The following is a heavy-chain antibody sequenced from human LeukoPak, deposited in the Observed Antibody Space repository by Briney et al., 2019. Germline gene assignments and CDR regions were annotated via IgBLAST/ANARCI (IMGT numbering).Heavy chain of an antibody. J-gene: IGHJ5*02. D-gene: IGHD3-3*01. CDR2: IYPGDSDT. CDR3: ARTVKPYDFWSGYYTWDFDP. V-gene: IGHV5-51*01. Sequence: GESLKISCKGSGYSFTSYWIGWVRQMPGKGQEWMGIIYPGDSDTRYSPSFQGQVTISADKSISTAYLQWSSLKASDTAMYYCARTVKPYDFWSGYYTWDFDPWGQGTLVTVSS. CDR1: GYSFTSYW.